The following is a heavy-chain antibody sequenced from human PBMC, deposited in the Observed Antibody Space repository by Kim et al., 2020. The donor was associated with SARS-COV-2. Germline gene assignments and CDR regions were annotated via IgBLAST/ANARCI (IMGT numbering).Heavy chain of an antibody. J-gene: IGHJ4*02. CDR1: GGSISTAFY. CDR2: VYYTGDT. V-gene: IGHV4-39*01. D-gene: IGHD3-10*01. CDR3: VRPSSRFGDYAL. Sequence: SETLSLTCTVSGGSISTAFYWGWIRQPPGKGLEWIGSVYYTGDTYYSPSLKGRVTIYVDTSKNQFSLEVNSVTAADTAMYYCVRPSSRFGDYALWGQGT.